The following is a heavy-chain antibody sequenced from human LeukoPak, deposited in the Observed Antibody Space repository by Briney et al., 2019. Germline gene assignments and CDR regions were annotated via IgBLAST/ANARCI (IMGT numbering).Heavy chain of an antibody. CDR2: IYSGGST. Sequence: PGGSLRLSSAASGFTVSSNYMSWVRQAPGKGLEWVSVIYSGGSTYYADSVKGRFTISRDNSKNTLYLQMNSLRAEDTAVYYCARDRGEMTTPKYYYYYYGMDVWGQGTTVTVSS. V-gene: IGHV3-66*02. CDR3: ARDRGEMTTPKYYYYYYGMDV. J-gene: IGHJ6*02. D-gene: IGHD5-24*01. CDR1: GFTVSSNY.